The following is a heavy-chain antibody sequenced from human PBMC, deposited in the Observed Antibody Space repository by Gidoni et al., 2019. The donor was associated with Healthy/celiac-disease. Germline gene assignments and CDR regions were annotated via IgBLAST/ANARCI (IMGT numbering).Heavy chain of an antibody. D-gene: IGHD5-12*01. J-gene: IGHJ4*02. CDR2: IYTSGST. Sequence: QVQLQESGPGLVTPSQTLSLTCTVSGGSISSGSYYWSWIRQPAGKGLEWIGRIYTSGSTNYNPSLKSRVTISVDTSKNQFSLKLSSVTAADTAVYYCARDEPYSGLGYWGQGTLVTVSS. V-gene: IGHV4-61*02. CDR1: GGSISSGSYY. CDR3: ARDEPYSGLGY.